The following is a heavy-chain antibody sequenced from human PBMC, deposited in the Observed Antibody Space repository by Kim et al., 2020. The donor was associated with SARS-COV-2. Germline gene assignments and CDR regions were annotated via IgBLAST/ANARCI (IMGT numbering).Heavy chain of an antibody. CDR2: INPNSGGT. Sequence: ASVKVSCKASGYTFTGYYMHWVRQAPGQGLEWMGWINPNSGGTNYAQKFQGWVTMTRDTSISTAYMELSRLRSDDTAVYYCAITVAGPREAFDYWGQGTLVTVSS. J-gene: IGHJ4*02. CDR1: GYTFTGYY. CDR3: AITVAGPREAFDY. D-gene: IGHD6-19*01. V-gene: IGHV1-2*04.